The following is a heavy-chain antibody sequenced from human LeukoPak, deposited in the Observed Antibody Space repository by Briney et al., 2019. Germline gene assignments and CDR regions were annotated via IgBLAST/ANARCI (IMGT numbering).Heavy chain of an antibody. CDR2: IYYSGST. V-gene: IGHV4-31*03. Sequence: SETLSLTCTVSGGSISSGGYYWSWIRQHPGKGLEWIGYIYYSGSTYYNPSLKSRVTISVDTSKNQFSLKLSSVTAADTAVYYCARQAYGDPRYFDYWGQGTLVTVSS. CDR3: ARQAYGDPRYFDY. J-gene: IGHJ4*02. D-gene: IGHD4-17*01. CDR1: GGSISSGGYY.